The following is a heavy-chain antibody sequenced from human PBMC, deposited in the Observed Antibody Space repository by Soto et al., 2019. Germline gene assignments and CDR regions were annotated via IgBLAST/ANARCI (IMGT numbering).Heavy chain of an antibody. V-gene: IGHV5-51*01. CDR2: IYTGDSET. CDR3: FILYGDARRGFEY. CDR1: GCIITKNL. D-gene: IGHD2-21*02. Sequence: VGSLNLSYMCTGCIITKNLIFLGLQLPGKGMEWMGIIYTGDSETRHTTSLQGHVTIAVQKSKNTESLHWSSLKDPDTAMYYSFILYGDARRGFEYWGQGTLVTV. J-gene: IGHJ4*02.